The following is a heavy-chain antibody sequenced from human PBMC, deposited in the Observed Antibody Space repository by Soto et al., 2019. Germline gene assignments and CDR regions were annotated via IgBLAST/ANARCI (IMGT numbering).Heavy chain of an antibody. V-gene: IGHV3-23*01. Sequence: EVQLLESGGGLVQPGGSLRLSCAASGFTFSSYAMSWVRQAPGKGLEWVSAISGSGGSTYYADSVKGRLTISRDNSKNTLYLQMNSLRAEDTAVYYCAKAPYYDFWSGYYTTYYYGMDVWGQGTTVTVSS. J-gene: IGHJ6*01. D-gene: IGHD3-3*01. CDR3: AKAPYYDFWSGYYTTYYYGMDV. CDR1: GFTFSSYA. CDR2: ISGSGGST.